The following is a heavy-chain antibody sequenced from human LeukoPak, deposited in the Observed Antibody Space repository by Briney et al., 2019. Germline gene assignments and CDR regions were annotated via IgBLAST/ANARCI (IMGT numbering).Heavy chain of an antibody. CDR2: MNPNSGKS. CDR3: ARESGLTDNWLDS. Sequence: ASVKVFCKASGYSFTTHDINWVRQSTGQGLEWMGWMNPNSGKSGYAQKFQGRVTMTRDTSISTVYMELSSLGSDDTAVYYCARESGLTDNWLDSWGQGTLVIVSS. J-gene: IGHJ5*01. CDR1: GYSFTTHD. V-gene: IGHV1-8*01. D-gene: IGHD5-12*01.